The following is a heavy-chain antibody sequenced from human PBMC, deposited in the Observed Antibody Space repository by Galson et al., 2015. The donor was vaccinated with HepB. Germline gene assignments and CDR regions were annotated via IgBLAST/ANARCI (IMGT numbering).Heavy chain of an antibody. V-gene: IGHV3-33*01. Sequence: SLRLSCAASGFTFSSYGMHWVRQAPGKGLEWVAVIWYDGSNKYYADSVKGRFTISRDNSKNTLYLQMNSLRAEDTAVYYCARSLEATMVRGVNAGYYYYGMDVWGQGTTVTVSS. CDR3: ARSLEATMVRGVNAGYYYYGMDV. CDR1: GFTFSSYG. D-gene: IGHD3-10*01. CDR2: IWYDGSNK. J-gene: IGHJ6*02.